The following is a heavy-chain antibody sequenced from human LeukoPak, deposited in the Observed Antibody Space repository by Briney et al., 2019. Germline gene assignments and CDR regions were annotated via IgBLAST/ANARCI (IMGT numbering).Heavy chain of an antibody. CDR1: GYTFTGYY. Sequence: GASVKVSCKASGYTFTGYYMHWVRQAPGQGLEWMGWINPNSGGTNYAQKFQGRVTMTRDTSISTACMELSRLRSDDTAVYYCARSRGFHRTFDYWGQGTLVTVSS. V-gene: IGHV1-2*02. CDR3: ARSRGFHRTFDY. D-gene: IGHD5-12*01. J-gene: IGHJ4*02. CDR2: INPNSGGT.